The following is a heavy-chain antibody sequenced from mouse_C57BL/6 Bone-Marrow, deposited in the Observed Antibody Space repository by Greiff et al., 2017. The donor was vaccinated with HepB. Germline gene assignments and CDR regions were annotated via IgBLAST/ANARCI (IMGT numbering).Heavy chain of an antibody. CDR1: GFTFSSYG. Sequence: EVKVVESGGDLVKPGGSLKLSCAASGFTFSSYGMSWVRQTPDKRLEWVATISSGGSYTYYPDSVKGRFTISRDNAKNTLYLQMSSLKSEDTAMYYCARQDTTVVALDYWGQGTTLTVSS. CDR3: ARQDTTVVALDY. V-gene: IGHV5-6*01. CDR2: ISSGGSYT. J-gene: IGHJ2*01. D-gene: IGHD1-1*01.